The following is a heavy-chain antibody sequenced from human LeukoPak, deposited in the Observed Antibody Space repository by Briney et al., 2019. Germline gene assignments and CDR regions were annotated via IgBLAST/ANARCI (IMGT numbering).Heavy chain of an antibody. CDR2: ISGGGGDT. V-gene: IGHV3-23*01. D-gene: IGHD1-26*01. CDR1: GFTFSTYA. J-gene: IGHJ4*02. CDR3: AKDGVYSGSYYEDY. Sequence: GGSLRLSCAASGFTFSTYAMTWVRQAPGKGLEWVSAISGGGGDTSYADFVKGRFTISRDNSKNTVYLQMNSLRAEDTAVYYCAKDGVYSGSYYEDYWGQGTLVTVSS.